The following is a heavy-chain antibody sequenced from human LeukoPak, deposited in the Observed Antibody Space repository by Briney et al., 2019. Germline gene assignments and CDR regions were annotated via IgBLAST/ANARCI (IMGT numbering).Heavy chain of an antibody. J-gene: IGHJ4*02. CDR3: ARGTPQLLWFGELFLDY. D-gene: IGHD3-10*01. CDR1: GYPFTSYA. Sequence: ASVKVSCKASGYPFTSYAMNWVPQAPRQRLEWMGWINTNTVNPTYDKGFTGRFVFSLDTSVSTAYLQISSLKAEDTAVYYCARGTPQLLWFGELFLDYWGQGTLVTVSS. CDR2: INTNTVNP. V-gene: IGHV7-4-1*02.